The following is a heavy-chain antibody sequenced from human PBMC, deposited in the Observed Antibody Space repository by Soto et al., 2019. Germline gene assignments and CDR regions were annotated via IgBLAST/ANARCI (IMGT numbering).Heavy chain of an antibody. CDR2: ISPKGTYR. D-gene: IGHD2-21*01. V-gene: IGHV3-11*06. CDR3: SRGGGGGLFDL. CDR1: GFTFSDYY. J-gene: IGHJ5*02. Sequence: QVQLVESGGGLVKPGGSLRLSCATSGFTFSDYYMSWIRQAPGKGLEFVSYISPKGTYRTYADSVKGRFTISRDNAKNSLYLQVNSLRAEDTAVYYCSRGGGGGLFDLWGQGTFVTLSS.